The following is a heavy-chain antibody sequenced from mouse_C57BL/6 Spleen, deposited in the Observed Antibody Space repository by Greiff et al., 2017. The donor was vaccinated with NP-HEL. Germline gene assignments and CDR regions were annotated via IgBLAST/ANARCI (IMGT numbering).Heavy chain of an antibody. J-gene: IGHJ2*01. V-gene: IGHV1-15*01. CDR2: IDPETGGT. Sequence: VQLQQSGAELVRPGASVTLSCKASGYTFTDYEMHWVKQTPVHGLEWIGAIDPETGGTAYNQKVKGKAILTADKSSSTAYMELRSLTSEDSAVDYCTDGYLYGNYFDYWGQGTTLTVSS. D-gene: IGHD2-3*01. CDR3: TDGYLYGNYFDY. CDR1: GYTFTDYE.